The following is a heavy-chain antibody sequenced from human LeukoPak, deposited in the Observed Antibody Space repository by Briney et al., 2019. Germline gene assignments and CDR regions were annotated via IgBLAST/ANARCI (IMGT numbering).Heavy chain of an antibody. J-gene: IGHJ2*01. CDR1: GFTFDDYA. CDR2: ISWNSGSI. V-gene: IGHV3-9*01. CDR3: AKASSHWYFDL. Sequence: GGSLRLSCAASGFTFDDYAMHWVRQAPGKGLEWVSGISWNSGSIGYADSVKGRFTISRDNAEKSLFLQMNTLRPEDTAFYYCAKASSHWYFDLWGRGTLVTVSS.